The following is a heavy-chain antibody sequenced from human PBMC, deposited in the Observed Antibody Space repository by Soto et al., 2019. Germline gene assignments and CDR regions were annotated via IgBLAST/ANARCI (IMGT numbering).Heavy chain of an antibody. CDR1: AYTFTRYG. CDR2: INSSNGNA. J-gene: IGHJ6*02. D-gene: IGHD3-10*01. CDR3: ARGGPTSADHYYGMDV. V-gene: IGHV1-18*01. Sequence: ASVKVSCKASAYTFTRYGANWVRQAPGQGLEWMGWINSSNGNAEYAQNLQGRVTMTIDTSTSTAYMELRSLRSDDTAVYYCARGGPTSADHYYGMDVWGQGTTVTVSS.